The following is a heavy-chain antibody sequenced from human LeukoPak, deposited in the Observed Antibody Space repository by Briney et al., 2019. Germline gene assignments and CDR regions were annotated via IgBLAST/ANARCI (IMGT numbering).Heavy chain of an antibody. CDR3: ARDGSDYYDSSGYYPRFDY. Sequence: ASVKVSCKASGYTFTSYAMHWVRQAPGQGLEWMGIINPSGGSTSYAQKFQGRVTMTRDTSTSTVYMELSSLRSEGTAVYYCARDGSDYYDSSGYYPRFDYWGQGTLVTVSS. D-gene: IGHD3-22*01. V-gene: IGHV1-46*01. CDR1: GYTFTSYA. J-gene: IGHJ4*02. CDR2: INPSGGST.